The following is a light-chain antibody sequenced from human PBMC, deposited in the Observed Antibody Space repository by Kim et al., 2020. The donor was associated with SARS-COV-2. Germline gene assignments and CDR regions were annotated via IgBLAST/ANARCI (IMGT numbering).Light chain of an antibody. CDR2: GDK. CDR3: QVWDSRAVV. Sequence: VALGQTARIPGEGNNVEKKNVPWYHQRPGQAPVLVMYGDKRRPSGIPERLSGADSGDTATLTISRVEAGDEGEYYCQVWDSRAVVFGGGTQLTVL. V-gene: IGLV3-9*01. J-gene: IGLJ2*01. CDR1: NVEKKN.